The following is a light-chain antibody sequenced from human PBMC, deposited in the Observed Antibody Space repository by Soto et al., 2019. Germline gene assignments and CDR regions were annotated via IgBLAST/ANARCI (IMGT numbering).Light chain of an antibody. CDR1: SSNIGLNT. CDR2: TNN. CDR3: AAWDDSMNAWV. J-gene: IGLJ7*01. Sequence: QSVLTQPPSASGTPGQRVTISCSGSSSNIGLNTVNWYQQLPGTAPKLLIYTNNQRPSEVPDRFSGSKSGTSASLAVSGLQSEEEADYYCAAWDDSMNAWVFGGGTQLTVL. V-gene: IGLV1-44*01.